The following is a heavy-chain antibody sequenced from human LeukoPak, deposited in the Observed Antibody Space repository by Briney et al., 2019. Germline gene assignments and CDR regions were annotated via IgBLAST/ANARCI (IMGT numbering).Heavy chain of an antibody. CDR2: IKYDGDEE. J-gene: IGHJ4*02. CDR1: GFTFSDYW. V-gene: IGHV3-7*03. Sequence: GGSLRLSCAASGFTFSDYWMSWMRQAPGKGLEWVANIKYDGDEEYYADSVKGRFTISRDNAKNSLYLQLNSLRVEDTAVYYCAKDYYDYWGQGTLVTVSS. CDR3: AKDYYDY.